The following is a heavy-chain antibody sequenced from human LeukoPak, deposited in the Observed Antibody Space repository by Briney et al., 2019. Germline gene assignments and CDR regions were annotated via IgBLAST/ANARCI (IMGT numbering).Heavy chain of an antibody. CDR1: GYSFTSYW. J-gene: IGHJ6*02. D-gene: IGHD4-17*01. Sequence: GESLKISCKGSGYSFTSYWIGWVRQMPGKGLEWMGIIYPGDSDTRYSPPFQGQVTISADKSISTAYLQWSSLKASDTAMYYCARLPGYGDYEEGYYGMDVWGQGTTVTVSS. CDR2: IYPGDSDT. CDR3: ARLPGYGDYEEGYYGMDV. V-gene: IGHV5-51*01.